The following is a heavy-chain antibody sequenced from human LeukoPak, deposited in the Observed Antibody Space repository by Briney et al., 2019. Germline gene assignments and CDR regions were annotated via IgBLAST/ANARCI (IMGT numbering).Heavy chain of an antibody. CDR1: GGSISSHD. V-gene: IGHV4-4*07. J-gene: IGHJ4*02. CDR2: LYTTGTT. D-gene: IGHD3-22*01. Sequence: PSETLSLASTVSGGSISSHDWSWIRQPAGKGLEWIGHLYTTGTTDYNPSLKSRVTISVDTSKNQYSLKLSSVTAADTAVYYCARSSPDYDSSGLEDYWGQGTLVTVSS. CDR3: ARSSPDYDSSGLEDY.